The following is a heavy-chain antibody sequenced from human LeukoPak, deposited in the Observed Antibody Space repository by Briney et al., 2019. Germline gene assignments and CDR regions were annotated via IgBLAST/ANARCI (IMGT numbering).Heavy chain of an antibody. J-gene: IGHJ3*02. D-gene: IGHD6-6*01. CDR3: ARGPSIAARYDAFDI. CDR2: ISGSGSDI. V-gene: IGHV3-48*03. Sequence: GGSLRLSCAASGFKYSSFEMNWVRQAPGKGLEWVSYISGSGSDIYYADSVKGRFTISRDNAKNSLYLQVISLRAEDTAVYYCARGPSIAARYDAFDIWGQGTMVTVSS. CDR1: GFKYSSFE.